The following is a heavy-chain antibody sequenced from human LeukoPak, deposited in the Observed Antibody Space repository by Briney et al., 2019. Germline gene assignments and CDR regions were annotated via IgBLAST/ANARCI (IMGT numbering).Heavy chain of an antibody. CDR3: AKYYYDSSGYSSPFDY. D-gene: IGHD3-22*01. J-gene: IGHJ4*02. CDR1: GFTFSSYG. Sequence: PGRSLRLSCAASGFTFSSYGMHWVRQAPGKGLEWVAVIWYDGSNKYYADSVKGRFTISRDNSKNTLYLQMNSLRAEDTAVYYCAKYYYDSSGYSSPFDYWGQGTLVTVSS. V-gene: IGHV3-33*06. CDR2: IWYDGSNK.